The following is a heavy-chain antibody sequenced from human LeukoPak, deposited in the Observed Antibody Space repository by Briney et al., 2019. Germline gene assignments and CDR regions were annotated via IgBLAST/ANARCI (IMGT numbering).Heavy chain of an antibody. CDR1: GTSISSYY. CDR2: IYYSGST. CDR3: ARLESGAYPRTQGDDY. V-gene: IGHV4-59*08. J-gene: IGHJ4*02. D-gene: IGHD3-16*01. Sequence: TTSETLSLTCTVSGTSISSYYWSWLRQPPGKRLESMVYIYYSGSTDYNPSLKSRVTISRDTSKNQFSLKLTSVTAADTAIYYCARLESGAYPRTQGDDYWGQGTLVTVSS.